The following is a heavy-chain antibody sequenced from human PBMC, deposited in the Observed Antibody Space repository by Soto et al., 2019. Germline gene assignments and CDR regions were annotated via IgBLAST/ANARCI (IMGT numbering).Heavy chain of an antibody. D-gene: IGHD1-26*01. V-gene: IGHV3-30*18. CDR1: GFAFTTFV. CDR3: AKGGEVGGVLCDQ. Sequence: GGSLRLSCEASGFAFTTFVMHWVRQAPGKGLEWVAFISYDGSYQYYADSVQGRLTITRDNSMNTLNMQLNSLRREDMAVYYCAKGGEVGGVLCDQWGQGTMVTV. CDR2: ISYDGSYQ. J-gene: IGHJ4*02.